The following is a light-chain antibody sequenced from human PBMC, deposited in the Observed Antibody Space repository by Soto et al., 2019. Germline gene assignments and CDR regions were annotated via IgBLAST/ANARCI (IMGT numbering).Light chain of an antibody. J-gene: IGKJ1*01. CDR3: QQYNNWPRT. CDR2: DAS. Sequence: EFVLTQSPGTLSLSPGERATLSCRASQTVRNNYLAWYQQKPGQAPRLLIYDASSRATGIPDRFSGGGSGTDFTLTISSLEPEDFAVYFCQQYNNWPRTFGQGTKVDIK. V-gene: IGKV3-20*01. CDR1: QTVRNNY.